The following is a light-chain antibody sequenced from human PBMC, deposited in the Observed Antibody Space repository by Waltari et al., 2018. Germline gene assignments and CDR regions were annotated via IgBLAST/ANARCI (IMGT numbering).Light chain of an antibody. J-gene: IGKJ2*01. CDR1: QSLLHSDGYNY. Sequence: DILMTQSPLSLSVSPGEPASITCRSSQSLLHSDGYNYLHWYLQKPGQSPQLLIYLGSSRASGVPDRVSGSGSGTNFTLKITRVEPEDVGLYYCMQALQMYTFGQGTRLDI. V-gene: IGKV2-28*01. CDR3: MQALQMYT. CDR2: LGS.